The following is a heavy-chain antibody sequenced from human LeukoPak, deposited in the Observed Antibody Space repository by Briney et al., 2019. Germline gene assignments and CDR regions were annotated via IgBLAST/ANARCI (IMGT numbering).Heavy chain of an antibody. D-gene: IGHD3-22*01. CDR1: GFTFSSNA. J-gene: IGHJ4*02. V-gene: IGHV3-23*01. CDR2: ISGSGGST. Sequence: PGGSLRLSCAASGFTFSSNAMSWVSQAPGKGLESVSAISGSGGSTHYADSVKGGFTISRDNSKNTLYLQMNSLRAEDTAVYYCAKFRYYGSSGYPDYWGQGTLVTVSS. CDR3: AKFRYYGSSGYPDY.